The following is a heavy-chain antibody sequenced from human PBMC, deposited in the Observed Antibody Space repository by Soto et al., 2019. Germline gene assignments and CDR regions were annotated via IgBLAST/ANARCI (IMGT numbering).Heavy chain of an antibody. CDR3: ARARLGYCTNGVCSSRGMDV. CDR1: GGSFSGYY. J-gene: IGHJ6*02. CDR2: INHSGST. Sequence: QVQLQQWGAGLLKPSETLSLTCAVYGGSFSGYYWSWIRQPPGKGLEWIGEINHSGSTNYNPSLKSRVTISVDTSKNQFSLKLSSVTAADTAVYYCARARLGYCTNGVCSSRGMDVWGQGTTVTVSS. D-gene: IGHD2-8*01. V-gene: IGHV4-34*01.